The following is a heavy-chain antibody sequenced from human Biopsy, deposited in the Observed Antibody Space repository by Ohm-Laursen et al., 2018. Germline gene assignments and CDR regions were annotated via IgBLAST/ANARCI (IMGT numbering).Heavy chain of an antibody. J-gene: IGHJ4*02. CDR3: ARDSRAGTLNTTLITGKNLDS. CDR1: RDSISNYH. Sequence: SDTLSLTCTVSRDSISNYHWTWIRQSPGKGLEWIGYISYTGSTTYNPSVKSRVTISVDTSKNQSSLKLNYVTAADTAVYFCARDSRAGTLNTTLITGKNLDSWGQGILVTVSS. D-gene: IGHD3-16*01. V-gene: IGHV4-59*01. CDR2: ISYTGST.